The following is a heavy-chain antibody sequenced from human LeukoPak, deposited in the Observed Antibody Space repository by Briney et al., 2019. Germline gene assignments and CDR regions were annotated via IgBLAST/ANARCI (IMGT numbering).Heavy chain of an antibody. CDR3: ARGNILTGYEY. Sequence: GGSLRLSCAASGFTFSTYDMHWVPQATGKGLEWVSAIGFAGDTYYSGSVKGRFTISRENGKNFLFLQMNSLRAGDTAVYYCARGNILTGYEYWGQGALVTVSS. V-gene: IGHV3-13*04. J-gene: IGHJ4*02. CDR1: GFTFSTYD. D-gene: IGHD3-9*01. CDR2: IGFAGDT.